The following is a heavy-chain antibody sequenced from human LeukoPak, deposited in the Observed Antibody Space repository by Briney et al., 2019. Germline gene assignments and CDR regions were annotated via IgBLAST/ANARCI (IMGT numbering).Heavy chain of an antibody. CDR2: IRSSSSSI. J-gene: IGHJ4*02. Sequence: GGSLRLSCAASGFTFSSYSMNWVRQAPGKGLEWVSYIRSSSSSIYYADSIKGRFTISRDNAKNSLFLQMNSLRAEDTAVYYCVRVPGLWGQGTLVTVSS. V-gene: IGHV3-48*01. D-gene: IGHD1-14*01. CDR3: VRVPGL. CDR1: GFTFSSYS.